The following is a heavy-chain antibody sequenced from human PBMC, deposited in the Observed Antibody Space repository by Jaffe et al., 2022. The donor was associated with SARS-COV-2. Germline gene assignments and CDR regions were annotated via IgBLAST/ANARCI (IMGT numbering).Heavy chain of an antibody. D-gene: IGHD5-18*01. V-gene: IGHV3-33*01. CDR1: GFTFSSYG. CDR3: AREDRGYSYGGGFDY. Sequence: QVQLVESGGGVVQPGRSLRLSCAASGFTFSSYGMHWVRQAPGKGLEWVAVIWYDGSNKYYADSVKGRFTISRDNSKNTLYLQMNSLRAEDTAVYYCAREDRGYSYGGGFDYWGQGTLVTVSS. J-gene: IGHJ4*02. CDR2: IWYDGSNK.